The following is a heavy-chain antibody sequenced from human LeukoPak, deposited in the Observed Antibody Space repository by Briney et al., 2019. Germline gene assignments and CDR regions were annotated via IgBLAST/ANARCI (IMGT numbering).Heavy chain of an antibody. J-gene: IGHJ4*02. V-gene: IGHV1-18*01. D-gene: IGHD1-26*01. Sequence: ASVKVSCKASGYTFSRYGVSSVRQAPGQGLEWMGWISADNGSTYYAQKLQGRVTMTTDRSTSTAYMELRSLRSDDTAVYYCARSESVGANDYWGQGTLVTVSS. CDR1: GYTFSRYG. CDR2: ISADNGST. CDR3: ARSESVGANDY.